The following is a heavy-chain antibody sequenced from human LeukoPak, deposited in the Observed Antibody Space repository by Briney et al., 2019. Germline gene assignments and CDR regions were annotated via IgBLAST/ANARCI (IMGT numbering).Heavy chain of an antibody. J-gene: IGHJ4*02. CDR1: GGSISSGDYF. CDR3: ARSTYGAFDY. Sequence: SETLSLTCSVSGGSISSGDYFWTWIRQPPGKGLEWIGYIYHSGNTYYTPTLKSRLTLSLDTSKNQFSLKLRSVTAADAAVYYCARSTYGAFDYWGQGTLVTVSS. V-gene: IGHV4-30-4*08. CDR2: IYHSGNT. D-gene: IGHD3-10*01.